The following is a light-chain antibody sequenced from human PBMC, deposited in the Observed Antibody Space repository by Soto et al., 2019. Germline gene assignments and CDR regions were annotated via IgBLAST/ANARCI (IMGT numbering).Light chain of an antibody. CDR3: QQSYSKSVT. V-gene: IGKV1-39*01. CDR1: QTIITY. J-gene: IGKJ1*01. Sequence: DIVMTQSPSSLSASVGDRVTITCRASQTIITYLNWYQQKPGKAPKLLIYGTSNLQSGVPSRFRGSASGTDFTLTISSLQPEDFATYYCQQSYSKSVTFDQGTKVEIK. CDR2: GTS.